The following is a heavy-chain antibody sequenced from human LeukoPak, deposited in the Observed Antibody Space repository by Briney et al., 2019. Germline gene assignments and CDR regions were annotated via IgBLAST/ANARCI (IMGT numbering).Heavy chain of an antibody. V-gene: IGHV1-2*02. D-gene: IGHD2-2*02. CDR2: INPNSGGT. J-gene: IGHJ4*02. Sequence: ASVKVSCKASGYTFTGYYMHRVRQAPGQGLEWMGWINPNSGGTNYAQKFQGRVTMTRDTSISTAYMELSRLGSDDTAVYYCAEGYCSSTSCYTLDYWGQGTLVTVSS. CDR1: GYTFTGYY. CDR3: AEGYCSSTSCYTLDY.